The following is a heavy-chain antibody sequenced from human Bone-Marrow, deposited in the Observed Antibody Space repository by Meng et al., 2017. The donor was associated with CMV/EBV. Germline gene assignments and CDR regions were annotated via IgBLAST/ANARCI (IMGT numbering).Heavy chain of an antibody. D-gene: IGHD6-19*01. CDR2: INWNGGST. J-gene: IGHJ5*02. CDR3: ARDPNSSGWFDP. V-gene: IGHV3-20*04. Sequence: SLKISCAASGFTFDDYGMSWVRQAPGKGLEWVSGINWNGGSTGYADSVKGRFTISRDNAKNSLYLQMNSLRAEDTALYYCARDPNSSGWFDPWGQGTLVTVSS. CDR1: GFTFDDYG.